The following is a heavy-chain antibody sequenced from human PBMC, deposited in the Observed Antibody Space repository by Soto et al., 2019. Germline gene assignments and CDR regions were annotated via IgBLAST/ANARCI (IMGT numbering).Heavy chain of an antibody. CDR3: ARVKKYYYDSSGYYAVDY. D-gene: IGHD3-22*01. Sequence: SETLSLTCTVSGGSISSGDYYWSWIRQPPGKGLEWIGYIYYSGSTYYNPSLKSRVTISVDTSKNQFSLKLSSVTAADTAVYYCARVKKYYYDSSGYYAVDYWGQGTLVTVSS. J-gene: IGHJ4*02. CDR1: GGSISSGDYY. V-gene: IGHV4-30-4*01. CDR2: IYYSGST.